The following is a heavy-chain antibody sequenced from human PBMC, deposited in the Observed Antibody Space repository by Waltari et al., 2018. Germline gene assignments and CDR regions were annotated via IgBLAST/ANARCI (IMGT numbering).Heavy chain of an antibody. D-gene: IGHD6-6*01. CDR3: ARDSSSSGRYYFDY. CDR2: IYHSGST. Sequence: QVQLQESGPGLVKPSETLSLTCAVSGYSISSGYYWGWTRPPPGKGLEWIGRIYHSGSTYYNPSLKSRVTISVDTSKNQFSLKLSSVTAADTAVYYCARDSSSSGRYYFDYWGQGTLVTVSS. J-gene: IGHJ4*02. CDR1: GYSISSGYY. V-gene: IGHV4-38-2*02.